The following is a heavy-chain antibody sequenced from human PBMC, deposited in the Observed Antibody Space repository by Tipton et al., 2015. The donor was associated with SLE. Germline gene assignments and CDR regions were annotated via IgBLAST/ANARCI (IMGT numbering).Heavy chain of an antibody. CDR1: GGSISSYY. D-gene: IGHD6-13*01. J-gene: IGHJ4*02. CDR3: ARVRVSAAGFDY. CDR2: IYYSGST. V-gene: IGHV4-59*01. Sequence: TLSLTCTVSGGSISSYYWTWIGQPPGKELEWIGDIYYSGSTNYNPSLKSRVTMSVDTSKNHFSLKLSSVTAADTAVYYCARVRVSAAGFDYWGQGTLVTVSS.